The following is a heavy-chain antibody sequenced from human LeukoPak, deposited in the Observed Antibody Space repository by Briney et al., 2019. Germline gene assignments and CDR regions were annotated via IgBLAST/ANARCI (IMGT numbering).Heavy chain of an antibody. CDR1: GYTFTSYG. CDR2: ISAYNGNT. CDR3: ATYKGGDMVRGVPGGAFDI. Sequence: ASVKVSCKASGYTFTSYGISWVRQAPGQGLEWMGWISAYNGNTNYAQKLQGRVTMTTDTSTSTAYMELRSLRSDDTAVYYCATYKGGDMVRGVPGGAFDIWGQGTMVTVSS. V-gene: IGHV1-18*01. D-gene: IGHD3-10*01. J-gene: IGHJ3*02.